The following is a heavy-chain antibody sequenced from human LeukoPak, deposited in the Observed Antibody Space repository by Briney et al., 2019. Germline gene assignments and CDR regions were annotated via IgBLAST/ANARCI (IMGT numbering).Heavy chain of an antibody. CDR2: IYNSGST. Sequence: PSETLSLTCTVTGGSISSSSYFWAWIRQPPGTGLEWIGSIYNSGSTYYNPSLKSRVTVSVDTSKNQLSLKMNSVTAADTAVYYCARQDYYEKSGYYYFDHRGQGTLVTVSS. V-gene: IGHV4-39*01. CDR1: GGSISSSSYF. J-gene: IGHJ4*02. CDR3: ARQDYYEKSGYYYFDH. D-gene: IGHD3-22*01.